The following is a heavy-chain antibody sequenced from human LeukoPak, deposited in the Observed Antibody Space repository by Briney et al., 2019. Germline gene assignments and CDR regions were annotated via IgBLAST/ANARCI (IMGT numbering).Heavy chain of an antibody. CDR1: GFTFKTYA. Sequence: PGGSLRLSCAASGFTFKTYAMYWVRQAPGKGLECVSAISGGATTTYYADSVKGRFTISRDNSKNTVYLVMNRLRSGDTAVYYCARVSVGPAVGMDWFDPWGQGTLVTVTS. V-gene: IGHV3-23*01. CDR2: ISGGATTT. J-gene: IGHJ5*02. CDR3: ARVSVGPAVGMDWFDP. D-gene: IGHD6-13*01.